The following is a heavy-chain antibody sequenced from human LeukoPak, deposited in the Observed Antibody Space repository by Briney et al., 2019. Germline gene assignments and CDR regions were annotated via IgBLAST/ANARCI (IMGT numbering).Heavy chain of an antibody. CDR3: ARAPSEIGGYYPEYFRH. CDR2: IKSDGKT. D-gene: IGHD3-22*01. CDR1: GFTFSDYS. V-gene: IGHV3-74*01. Sequence: GESLRLSCAASGFTFSDYSMNWVRQAPGKGLVWVSRIKSDGKTNYADSVKGRFTISRDNAKNTVSLQMNSLRAEDTGVYYCARAPSEIGGYYPEYFRHWGQGTLVTVSS. J-gene: IGHJ1*01.